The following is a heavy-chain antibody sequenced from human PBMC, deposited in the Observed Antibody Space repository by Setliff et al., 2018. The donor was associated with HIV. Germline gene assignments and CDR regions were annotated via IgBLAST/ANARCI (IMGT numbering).Heavy chain of an antibody. CDR3: VSGPLSGYGYYFDY. D-gene: IGHD3-3*01. CDR1: GYSVSSGYY. J-gene: IGHJ4*02. Sequence: PSETLSLTCAVSGYSVSSGYYWGWIRQPPGKGLEWIGSFYHSGSTFYNPSLKIRVTISLDTSKNQFSLTLRSVTAADTAVYYCVSGPLSGYGYYFDYWGQGALVTVSS. V-gene: IGHV4-38-2*01. CDR2: FYHSGST.